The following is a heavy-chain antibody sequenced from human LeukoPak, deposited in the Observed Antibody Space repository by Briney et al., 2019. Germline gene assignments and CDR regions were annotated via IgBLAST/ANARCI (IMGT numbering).Heavy chain of an antibody. CDR1: GGSISSGDYY. CDR2: INHSGST. V-gene: IGHV4-39*07. D-gene: IGHD2-2*01. CDR3: ARAIRVVVPAGILRFDP. J-gene: IGHJ5*02. Sequence: SETLSLTCTVSGGSISSGDYYWSWIRQPPGKGLEWIGEINHSGSTNYNPSLKSRVTISVDTSKNQFSLKLSSVTAADTAVYYCARAIRVVVPAGILRFDPWGQGTLVTVSS.